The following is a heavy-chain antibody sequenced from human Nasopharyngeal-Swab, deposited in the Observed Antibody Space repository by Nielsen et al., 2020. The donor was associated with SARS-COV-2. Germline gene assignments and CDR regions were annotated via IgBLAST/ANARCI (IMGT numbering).Heavy chain of an antibody. D-gene: IGHD1-26*01. CDR3: AREVVGATEYYFDY. CDR2: INHSGST. Sequence: SQTLSLTCAVYVGSLSGYYWSWIRQPPGKGLEWIGEINHSGSTNYNPSLKSRVTISVDTSKNQFSLKLSSVTAADTAVYYYAREVVGATEYYFDYWGQGTLVTVSS. CDR1: VGSLSGYY. J-gene: IGHJ4*02. V-gene: IGHV4-34*01.